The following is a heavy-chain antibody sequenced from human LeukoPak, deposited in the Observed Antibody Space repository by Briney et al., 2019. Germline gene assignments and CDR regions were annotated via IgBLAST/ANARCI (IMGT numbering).Heavy chain of an antibody. J-gene: IGHJ6*03. D-gene: IGHD2-2*01. CDR3: ARVPAADYYYYYHVDV. CDR2: IKQDGGEK. Sequence: PGGSLRLSCAASGFTFGSYWMSWVRQTPGKGLEWVANIKQDGGEKYYVDSVKGRFTISRENAENSLFLQMNSLRAEDTAVYCCARVPAADYYYYYHVDVWGKGTTVTVSS. V-gene: IGHV3-7*01. CDR1: GFTFGSYW.